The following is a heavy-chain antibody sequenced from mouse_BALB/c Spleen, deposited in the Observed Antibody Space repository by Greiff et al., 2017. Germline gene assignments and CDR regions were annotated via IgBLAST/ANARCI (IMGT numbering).Heavy chain of an antibody. CDR1: GYTFTSYW. Sequence: VQLQQSGAELAKPGASVKMSCKASGYTFTSYWMHWVKQRPGQGLEWIGYINPSTGYTEYNQKFKDKATLTADKSSSTAYMQLSSLTSEDSAVYYCAIYYPFAYWGQGTLVTVSA. J-gene: IGHJ3*01. D-gene: IGHD2-1*01. V-gene: IGHV1-7*01. CDR3: AIYYPFAY. CDR2: INPSTGYT.